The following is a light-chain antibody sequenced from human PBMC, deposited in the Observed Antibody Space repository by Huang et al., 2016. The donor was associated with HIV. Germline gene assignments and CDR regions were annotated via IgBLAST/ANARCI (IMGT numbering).Light chain of an antibody. CDR3: QQRSNWPPFT. Sequence: EILLTQSPATLSLSPGERATLSCKASQKINTYLAWYQQKPGQAPRLLIYDESIRAPGTPSRFRGSGSGTDFTLTITNLEPEDFAVYFCQQRSNWPPFTFGPGTKVDRK. J-gene: IGKJ3*01. CDR1: QKINTY. V-gene: IGKV3-11*01. CDR2: DES.